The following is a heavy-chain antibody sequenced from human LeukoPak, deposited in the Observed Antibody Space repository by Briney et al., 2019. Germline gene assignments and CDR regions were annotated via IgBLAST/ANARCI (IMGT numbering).Heavy chain of an antibody. CDR2: INHSGST. Sequence: PSETLSLTCAVYGGSFSGYYWSWIRQPPGRGLEWIGEINHSGSTNYNPSLKSRVTISVDTSKNQFSLKLSSVTAADTAVYYCASCPSLLLEWLSPYYYYYMDVWGKGTTVTVSS. V-gene: IGHV4-34*01. J-gene: IGHJ6*03. CDR1: GGSFSGYY. D-gene: IGHD3-3*01. CDR3: ASCPSLLLEWLSPYYYYYMDV.